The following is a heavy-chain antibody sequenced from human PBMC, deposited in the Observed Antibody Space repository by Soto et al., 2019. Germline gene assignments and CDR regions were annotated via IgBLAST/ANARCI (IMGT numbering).Heavy chain of an antibody. V-gene: IGHV1-2*04. J-gene: IGHJ6*02. CDR3: ARDEGMVRGMAHYGMDV. CDR1: GYTFSSYA. D-gene: IGHD3-10*01. Sequence: ASVKVSCKASGYTFSSYAISWVRQAPGQGLEWMGWINPNSGGTNYAQKIKGWVTMTRDTSISTAYMELSRLKSDDTAVYYCARDEGMVRGMAHYGMDVWGQGTTVTVSS. CDR2: INPNSGGT.